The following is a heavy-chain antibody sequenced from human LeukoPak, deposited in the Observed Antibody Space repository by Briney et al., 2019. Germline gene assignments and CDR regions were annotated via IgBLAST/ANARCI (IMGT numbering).Heavy chain of an antibody. V-gene: IGHV4-59*01. D-gene: IGHD4-23*01. CDR1: GGSISSCY. CDR3: ARESPGYGGNSNFDY. Sequence: PSETLPLTCTVSGGSISSCYWCWIRQPPGKGLEWSGYIYYSGSTNYNPSLKSRVTISVDTSKNQSSLKLSSVTAADTAVYYCARESPGYGGNSNFDYWGQGTLVTVSS. J-gene: IGHJ4*02. CDR2: IYYSGST.